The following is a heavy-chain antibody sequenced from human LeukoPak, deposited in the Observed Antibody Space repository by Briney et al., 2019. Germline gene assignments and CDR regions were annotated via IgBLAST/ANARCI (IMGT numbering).Heavy chain of an antibody. Sequence: SETLSLTCTVSGGSISSYYWSWIRQPPGKGLEWIGYIYYSGSTNYNPSLKSRVTISVDTSKNQFSLKLSSVTAADTAVYYCASHGSGYYFGYWGQGTLVTVSS. CDR1: GGSISSYY. CDR3: ASHGSGYYFGY. V-gene: IGHV4-59*01. D-gene: IGHD3-22*01. CDR2: IYYSGST. J-gene: IGHJ4*02.